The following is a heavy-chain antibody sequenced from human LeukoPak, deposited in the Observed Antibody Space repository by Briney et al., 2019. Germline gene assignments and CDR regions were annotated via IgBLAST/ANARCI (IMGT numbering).Heavy chain of an antibody. Sequence: SSQTLSLTCTVSGGSISSGSYYWSWVRQPAGKGLECIGRVYTGGNINYNPSLKSRVTISVNTSKNQFSLRLSSVTAADTAVYFCARVPVGYCDGGTCWFDYWGQGTLVTVSS. CDR2: VYTGGNI. CDR3: ARVPVGYCDGGTCWFDY. CDR1: GGSISSGSYY. D-gene: IGHD2-15*01. J-gene: IGHJ4*02. V-gene: IGHV4-61*02.